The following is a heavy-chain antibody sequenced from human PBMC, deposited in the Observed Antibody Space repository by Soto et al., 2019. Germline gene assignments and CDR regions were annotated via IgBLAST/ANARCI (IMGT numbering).Heavy chain of an antibody. V-gene: IGHV3-21*01. CDR2: ISSSSSYI. CDR3: ARALAAPFRFDC. Sequence: PGGSLRLSCAASGFTFSSYSMNWVRQAPGKGLEWVSSISSSSSYIYYADSVKGRFTISRDNAKNSLYLQMNSLRAEDTAVYYCARALAAPFRFDCWGQGTLVTVSS. CDR1: GFTFSSYS. D-gene: IGHD6-13*01. J-gene: IGHJ4*02.